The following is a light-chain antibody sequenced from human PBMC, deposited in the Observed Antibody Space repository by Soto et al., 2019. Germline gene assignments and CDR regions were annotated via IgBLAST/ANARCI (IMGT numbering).Light chain of an antibody. V-gene: IGLV2-8*01. J-gene: IGLJ1*01. Sequence: QSALTQPPSASGSPGQSVTISCTGTNSDVGGYKYVSWYQQHPGKAPRLMIFEVNKRASGVPDRFSGSKSGKTASLTVSGLQAEDEADYYCSSYGGNNNLLFGTGTKVTVL. CDR1: NSDVGGYKY. CDR3: SSYGGNNNLL. CDR2: EVN.